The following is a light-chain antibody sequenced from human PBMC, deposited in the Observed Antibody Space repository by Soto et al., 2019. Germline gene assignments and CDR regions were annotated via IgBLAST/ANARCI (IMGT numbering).Light chain of an antibody. CDR1: QSINAY. Sequence: DIQMTQSPSSLSASVGDRVTITCRASQSINAYLNWYQQKPGKAPKLLIYAASSLQSGVPSRFSGSGSGTDFTLTISSLQPEDFATYYCQQSYSIPLAFGQGTKVDIK. CDR3: QQSYSIPLA. CDR2: AAS. V-gene: IGKV1-39*01. J-gene: IGKJ1*01.